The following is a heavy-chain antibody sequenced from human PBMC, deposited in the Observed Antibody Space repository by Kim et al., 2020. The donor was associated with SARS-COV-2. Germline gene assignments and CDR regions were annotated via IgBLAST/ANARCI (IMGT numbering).Heavy chain of an antibody. CDR1: GGSISSSSYY. J-gene: IGHJ4*02. V-gene: IGHV4-39*01. CDR3: ARRDVYYYDSSGSQFDY. CDR2: IYYSGST. Sequence: SETLSLTCTVSGGSISSSSYYWGWIRQPPGKGLEWIGSIYYSGSTYYNPSLKSRVTISVDTSKNQFSLKLSSVTAADTAVYYCARRDVYYYDSSGSQFDYWGQGTLVTVSS. D-gene: IGHD3-22*01.